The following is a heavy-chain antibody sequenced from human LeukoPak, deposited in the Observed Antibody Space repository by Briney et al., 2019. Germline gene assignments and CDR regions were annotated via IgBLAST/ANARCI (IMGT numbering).Heavy chain of an antibody. CDR1: GYTFTSYY. J-gene: IGHJ4*02. CDR2: INPSGGST. V-gene: IGHV1-46*01. CDR3: ARPRGYYYDSSGPTHFDY. Sequence: ASVTVSCKASGYTFTSYYMHWVRQAPGQGLEWMGIINPSGGSTSYAQKFQGRVTMTRDTSTSTVYMELSSLRSEDTAVYYCARPRGYYYDSSGPTHFDYWGQGTLVTVSS. D-gene: IGHD3-22*01.